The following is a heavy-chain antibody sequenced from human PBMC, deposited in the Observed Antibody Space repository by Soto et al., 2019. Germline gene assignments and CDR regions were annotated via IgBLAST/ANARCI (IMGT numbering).Heavy chain of an antibody. CDR3: ARDPYGDYYFDY. CDR2: IFYSGST. J-gene: IGHJ4*02. V-gene: IGHV4-59*01. Sequence: PSETLSLTCTVSGGSIRSYYWSWIRQSPGKGLEWIGYIFYSGSTNYNPSLKSRVTISVDTSKNQFSLKLSSVTAADTAVYYCARDPYGDYYFDYWGQGTLVTVSS. CDR1: GGSIRSYY. D-gene: IGHD4-17*01.